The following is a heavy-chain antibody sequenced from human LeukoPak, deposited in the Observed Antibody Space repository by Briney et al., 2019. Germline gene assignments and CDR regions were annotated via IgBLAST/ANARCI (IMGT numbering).Heavy chain of an antibody. J-gene: IGHJ4*02. CDR2: IYAGGGGSA. CDR3: LRQGVGSPPR. D-gene: IGHD1-26*01. CDR1: GFTVTGND. Sequence: GGSLRLSCAASGFTVTGNDMNWVRQAPGKGLEWVSLIYAGGGGSAYYADSVRRRFTGSRDDSKNTLDLQMNSLKPDDTDIYYCLRQGVGSPPRWGQGTLVTVSS. V-gene: IGHV3-53*05.